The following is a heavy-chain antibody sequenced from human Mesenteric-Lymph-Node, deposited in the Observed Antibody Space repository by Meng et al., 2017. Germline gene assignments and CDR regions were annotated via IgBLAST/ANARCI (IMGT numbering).Heavy chain of an antibody. J-gene: IGHJ4*02. V-gene: IGHV3-30*19. D-gene: IGHD1-26*01. CDR2: IWYDGSNK. CDR3: ARAYSGSYYPRFDY. CDR1: GFTFSSYG. Sequence: GGSLRLSCAASGFTFSSYGMHWVRQAPGKGLEWVAVIWYDGSNKYYADSVKGRFTISRDNSKNTLYLQMNSLRAEDTAVYYCARAYSGSYYPRFDYWGQGTLVTVSS.